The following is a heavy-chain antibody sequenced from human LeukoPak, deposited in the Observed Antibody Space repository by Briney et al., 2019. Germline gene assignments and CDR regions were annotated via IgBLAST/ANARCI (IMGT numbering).Heavy chain of an antibody. CDR3: AIVDYGELNWFDP. J-gene: IGHJ5*02. D-gene: IGHD4-17*01. CDR1: GGTFSSYA. V-gene: IGHV1-69*04. Sequence: EASVKVSCKASGGTFSSYAISWVRQAPGQGLEWMGRIIPILGIANYAQKFQGRVTITADKSTSTAYMELSSLRSEDTAVYYCAIVDYGELNWFDPWGQGTLVTVSS. CDR2: IIPILGIA.